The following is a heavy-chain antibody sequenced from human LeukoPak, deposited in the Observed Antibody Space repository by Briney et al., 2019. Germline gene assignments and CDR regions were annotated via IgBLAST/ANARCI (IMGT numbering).Heavy chain of an antibody. CDR1: GLTFSKYS. J-gene: IGHJ6*03. Sequence: GGSLRLSCAASGLTFSKYSMTWVRQAPGKGLEWVSFIDTSSTTMYYTDSVKGRFTISRDNAKNSLYLQMNSLRAEDTAVYYCARGGYRYMDVWGKGTTVTVSS. V-gene: IGHV3-48*04. D-gene: IGHD3-16*02. CDR3: ARGGYRYMDV. CDR2: IDTSSTTM.